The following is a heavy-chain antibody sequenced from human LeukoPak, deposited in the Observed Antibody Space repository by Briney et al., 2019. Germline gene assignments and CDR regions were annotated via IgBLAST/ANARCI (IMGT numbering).Heavy chain of an antibody. CDR3: ARASSGYSYGYGAFDI. CDR1: GGSISSYY. J-gene: IGHJ3*02. CDR2: IYYSGST. Sequence: PSETLSLTCTVSGGSISSYYWSWIRQPPGKGLEWIGYIYYSGSTNYNPSLKSRVTISVDTSKNQFSLKLSSVTAADTAVYYCARASSGYSYGYGAFDIWGQGTMVTVSS. D-gene: IGHD5-18*01. V-gene: IGHV4-59*12.